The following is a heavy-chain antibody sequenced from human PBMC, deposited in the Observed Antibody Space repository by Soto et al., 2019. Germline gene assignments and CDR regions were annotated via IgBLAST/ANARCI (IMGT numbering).Heavy chain of an antibody. CDR3: ARSKRDIVVVVAATGDWFDP. D-gene: IGHD2-15*01. V-gene: IGHV4-39*01. J-gene: IGHJ5*02. CDR2: IYYSGST. CDR1: GGSISSSSYY. Sequence: PSETLSLTCTVSGGSISSSSYYWGWIRQPPGKGLEWIGSIYYSGSTYYNPSLESRVTISVDTSKNQFSLKLSSVTAADTAVYYCARSKRDIVVVVAATGDWFDPWGQGTLVTVSS.